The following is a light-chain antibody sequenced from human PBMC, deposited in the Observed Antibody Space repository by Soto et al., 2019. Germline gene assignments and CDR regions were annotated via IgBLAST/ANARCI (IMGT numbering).Light chain of an antibody. CDR1: SSNVGSYKL. J-gene: IGLJ1*01. CDR3: GSSGGSPTYV. CDR2: KVN. Sequence: QSALTQLASVSGSPGQTITNSCTETSSNVGSYKLVSWYQQPPGKAPKLMIFKVNQRPSGVSKRFSGSKSGNTASLPTTALKVEDEADYYRGSSGGSPTYVFGPGTKVTVL. V-gene: IGLV2-23*02.